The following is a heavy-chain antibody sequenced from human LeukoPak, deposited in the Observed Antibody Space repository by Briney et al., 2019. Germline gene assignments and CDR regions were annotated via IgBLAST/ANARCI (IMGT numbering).Heavy chain of an antibody. CDR1: GGSISSYY. Sequence: SETLSLTCTVSGGSISSYYWSWIRQPPGKGLEWIGYIYYSGSTNYNPSLKSRVTISVDTSKNQFSLKLSSVTAADTAVYYCAREAEGTVAFDIWGQGTVVTVSS. D-gene: IGHD1-1*01. CDR3: AREAEGTVAFDI. J-gene: IGHJ3*02. V-gene: IGHV4-59*01. CDR2: IYYSGST.